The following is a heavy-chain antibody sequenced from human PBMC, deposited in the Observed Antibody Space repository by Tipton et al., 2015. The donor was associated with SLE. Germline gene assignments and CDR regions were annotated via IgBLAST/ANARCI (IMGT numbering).Heavy chain of an antibody. CDR3: AREYCSSTSCYPRTGGDIVVVPAATGGFDY. Sequence: SLRLSCAASGFTFSSYWMSWVRQAPGKGLEWVANIKQDGSEKYYVDSVKGRFTISRDNAKNSLYLQMNSLRAEDTAVYYCAREYCSSTSCYPRTGGDIVVVPAATGGFDYWGQGTLVTVSS. D-gene: IGHD2-2*01. CDR1: GFTFSSYW. CDR2: IKQDGSEK. V-gene: IGHV3-7*01. J-gene: IGHJ4*02.